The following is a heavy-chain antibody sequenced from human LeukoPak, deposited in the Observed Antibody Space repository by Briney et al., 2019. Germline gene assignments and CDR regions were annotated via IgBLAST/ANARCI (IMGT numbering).Heavy chain of an antibody. J-gene: IGHJ4*02. CDR1: GGSISSSSAY. CDR2: FHS. D-gene: IGHD6-19*01. Sequence: SETLSLTCTVSGGSISSSSAYWGWIRQPPGKGLEWIGFHSDYNPSLKSRVTISVDTSKNQFSLRLTSVTAADTAIYYCARVSVAGTGPDYWGQGTLVTVSS. CDR3: ARVSVAGTGPDY. V-gene: IGHV4-39*07.